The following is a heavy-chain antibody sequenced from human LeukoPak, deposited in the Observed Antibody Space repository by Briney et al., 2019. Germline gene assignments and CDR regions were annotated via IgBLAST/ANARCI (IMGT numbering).Heavy chain of an antibody. CDR2: IYYSGST. CDR1: GGSISSSSYY. J-gene: IGHJ4*02. CDR3: ASPDTAMVIFDY. V-gene: IGHV4-39*01. Sequence: SETLSLTCTVSGGSISSSSYYWGWIRQPPGKGLEWIGSIYYSGSTYYNPSLKSRVTISVDTSKNRFSLKLSSVTAADTAVYYCASPDTAMVIFDYWGQGTLVTVSS. D-gene: IGHD5-18*01.